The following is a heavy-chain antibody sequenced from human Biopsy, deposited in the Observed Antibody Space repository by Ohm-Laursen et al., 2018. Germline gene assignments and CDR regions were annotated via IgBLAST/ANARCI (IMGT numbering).Heavy chain of an antibody. CDR1: GGSIISYY. Sequence: SDTLSLTCSVSGGSIISYYWTWIRQPPGKGLEWIGHVYNGGITNYNPSLKSRVTISKDTSKNQFSLQVNSVTAADTAVYYCARDFRAGSGFLRSNNHYCGMDVWGPGTRVTVSS. CDR2: VYNGGIT. CDR3: ARDFRAGSGFLRSNNHYCGMDV. J-gene: IGHJ6*02. V-gene: IGHV4-59*01. D-gene: IGHD5-24*01.